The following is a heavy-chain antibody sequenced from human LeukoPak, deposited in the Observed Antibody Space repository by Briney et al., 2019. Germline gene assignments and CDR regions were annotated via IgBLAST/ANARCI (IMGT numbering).Heavy chain of an antibody. Sequence: ASVKVSCKASGYTFTSYGITWVRQAPGQGLEWMGWISAYNGNTNYAQKLQGRVTMTTDTSTSTAYMELRSLRSDDTAVYYCAREVTMVRGVIEPFFDYWGQGTLVTVSS. J-gene: IGHJ4*02. CDR1: GYTFTSYG. D-gene: IGHD3-10*01. CDR2: ISAYNGNT. CDR3: AREVTMVRGVIEPFFDY. V-gene: IGHV1-18*01.